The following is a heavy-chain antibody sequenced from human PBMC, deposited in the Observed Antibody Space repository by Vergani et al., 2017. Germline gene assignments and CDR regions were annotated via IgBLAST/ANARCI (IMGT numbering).Heavy chain of an antibody. V-gene: IGHV1-18*01. CDR1: GYTFTNYA. J-gene: IGHJ4*02. CDR3: ARGHMVRGVITDY. CDR2: ISAYNGNT. D-gene: IGHD3-10*01. Sequence: QVQLVQSESELKKSGASVKVSCKTSGYTFTNYAMNWVRQAPGQGLQWMGWISAYNGNTNYAQKLQGRVTMTTDTSTSTAYMELRSLRSDDTAVYYCARGHMVRGVITDYWGQGTLVTVSS.